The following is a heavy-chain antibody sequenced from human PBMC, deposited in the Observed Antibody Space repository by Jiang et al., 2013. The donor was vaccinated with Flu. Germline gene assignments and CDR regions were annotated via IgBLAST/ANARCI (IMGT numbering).Heavy chain of an antibody. V-gene: IGHV4-34*01. D-gene: IGHD5-18*01. Sequence: ARLLKPSETLSLTCAVYGGSFSGYYWSWIRQPPGKGLEWIGEINHSGSTNYNPSLKSRVTISVDTSKNQFSLKLSSVTAADTAVYYCASSLGDTAMLVYWGQGTLVTVSS. J-gene: IGHJ4*02. CDR2: INHSGST. CDR3: ASSLGDTAMLVY. CDR1: GGSFSGYY.